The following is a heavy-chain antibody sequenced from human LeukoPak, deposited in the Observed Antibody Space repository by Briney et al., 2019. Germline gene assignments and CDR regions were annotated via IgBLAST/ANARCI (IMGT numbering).Heavy chain of an antibody. D-gene: IGHD6-19*01. V-gene: IGHV4-59*01. CDR1: GGSISSYY. CDR3: ARVSRYSSGYYYMDV. J-gene: IGHJ6*03. CDR2: IYYSGST. Sequence: SETLSLTCTVSGGSISSYYWSWIRQPPGKGPEWIGYIYYSGSTNYNPSLKSRVTISVDTSKNQFSLTLSSVTAADTAVYYCARVSRYSSGYYYMDVWGKGTTVTVSS.